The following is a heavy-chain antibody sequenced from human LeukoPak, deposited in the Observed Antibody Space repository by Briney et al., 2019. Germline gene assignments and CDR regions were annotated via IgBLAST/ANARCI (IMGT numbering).Heavy chain of an antibody. CDR3: ARVPHI. CDR2: IYYSGST. CDR1: GGSICSYF. V-gene: IGHV4-59*01. Sequence: SETLSVTPTVSGGSICSYFGSCIRQPPGKGLEWIGYIYYSGSTNYNPSLKSRVTISVDTSKNQFSLKLSSVTAADTAVCYCARVPHIWGRETMVTVSS. J-gene: IGHJ3*02.